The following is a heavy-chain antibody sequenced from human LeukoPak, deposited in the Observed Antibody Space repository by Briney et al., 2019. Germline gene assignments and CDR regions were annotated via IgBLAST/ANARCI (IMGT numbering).Heavy chain of an antibody. V-gene: IGHV3-15*01. D-gene: IGHD5-18*01. J-gene: IGHJ4*02. CDR2: IKSKSDGGTT. Sequence: PGGSLRLSCAAPGLTFTNAWMSWVRQAPGKGLEWVGRIKSKSDGGTTDYAAPVKGRFTISRDDSKNTLYSQMNSLKTEDTAVYYCVDTPFDYWGQGTLVTVSS. CDR1: GLTFTNAW. CDR3: VDTPFDY.